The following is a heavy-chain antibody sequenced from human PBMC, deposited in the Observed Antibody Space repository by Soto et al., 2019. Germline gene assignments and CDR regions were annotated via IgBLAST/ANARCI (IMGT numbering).Heavy chain of an antibody. CDR3: SGGVGDAL. Sequence: EDQLVESGGGLVQPGGSLRLTCAVSGFSFRSDWMNWVRQAPGKGLEWVAHTNQDGSEKYYLDSVKGRFTIFRDNAKNSLYRQMNGLRAEDTAVYYCSGGVGDALWGQGTLVTVSS. V-gene: IGHV3-7*04. J-gene: IGHJ4*02. D-gene: IGHD1-26*01. CDR2: TNQDGSEK. CDR1: GFSFRSDW.